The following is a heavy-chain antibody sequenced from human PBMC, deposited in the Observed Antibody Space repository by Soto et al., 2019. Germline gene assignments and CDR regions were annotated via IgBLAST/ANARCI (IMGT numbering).Heavy chain of an antibody. CDR1: GGSFSDYY. CDR2: IHLSGRV. CDR3: ARTPTRGASAWLDP. J-gene: IGHJ5*02. V-gene: IGHV4-34*01. Sequence: QVQLQQWGSGLLKPSETLSLTCAIYGGSFSDYYWHWIRQSPGKGLEWIGEIHLSGRVNFTPSLKSRPSLSMDTSRNQFFLTLRSVTAAATAVYFCARTPTRGASAWLDPWGRGHLVTVSS. D-gene: IGHD1-26*01.